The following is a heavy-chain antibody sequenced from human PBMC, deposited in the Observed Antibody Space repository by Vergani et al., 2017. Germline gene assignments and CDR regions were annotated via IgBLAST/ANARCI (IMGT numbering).Heavy chain of an antibody. CDR2: VDPEDGET. D-gene: IGHD4-17*01. CDR3: ATGGPVTTHGYQNWFDP. J-gene: IGHJ5*02. Sequence: EVQLVQSGAEVKKPGATVKISCKVSGYTFTDYYMHWVQQAPGKGLEWMGLVDPEDGETIYAEKFQGRVTITADTSTDTAYMELSSLRSEDTAVYYCATGGPVTTHGYQNWFDPWGQGTLVTVSS. CDR1: GYTFTDYY. V-gene: IGHV1-69-2*01.